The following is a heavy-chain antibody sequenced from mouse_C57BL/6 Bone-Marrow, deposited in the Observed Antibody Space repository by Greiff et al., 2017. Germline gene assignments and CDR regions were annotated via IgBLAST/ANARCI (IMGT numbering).Heavy chain of an antibody. J-gene: IGHJ3*01. D-gene: IGHD4-1*02. Sequence: QVQLKQSGAELARPGASVKMSCKASGYTFTSYTMHWVKQRPGQGLEWIGYINPSSGYTKYNQKFKDKATLTADKSSSTAYMQLSSLTSEDSAVYYCARRTLNWGWFAYWGQGTLVTVSA. CDR2: INPSSGYT. CDR3: ARRTLNWGWFAY. CDR1: GYTFTSYT. V-gene: IGHV1-4*01.